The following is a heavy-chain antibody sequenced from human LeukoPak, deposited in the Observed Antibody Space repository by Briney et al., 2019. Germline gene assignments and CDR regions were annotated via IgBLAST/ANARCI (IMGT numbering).Heavy chain of an antibody. Sequence: PSETLSLTCTVSGGSVSSGSYYWSWIRQPPGKGLEWIGYIYYSGSTNYNPSLKSRVTISVDTSKNQFSLKLSSVTAADTAVYYCAREMVYAQNGLQFDYWGQGTLVTVSS. CDR2: IYYSGST. CDR3: AREMVYAQNGLQFDY. V-gene: IGHV4-61*01. J-gene: IGHJ4*02. D-gene: IGHD2-8*01. CDR1: GGSVSSGSYY.